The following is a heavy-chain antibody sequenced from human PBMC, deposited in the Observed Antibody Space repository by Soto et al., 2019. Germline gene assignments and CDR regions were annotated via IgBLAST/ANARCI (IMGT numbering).Heavy chain of an antibody. CDR1: GGSISSGDYF. V-gene: IGHV4-30-4*01. D-gene: IGHD3-16*01. CDR2: IYHSGST. Sequence: QVQLQESGPGLVKPSQTLSLTCTVSGGSISSGDYFWSWIRQPPGKGLEWIGYIYHSGSTYYNPSLKSRVTISVDTSKNQFSLKLSSVTAADTAVYYCARAGGDGYSAFDCWGQGTLVTVSS. CDR3: ARAGGDGYSAFDC. J-gene: IGHJ4*02.